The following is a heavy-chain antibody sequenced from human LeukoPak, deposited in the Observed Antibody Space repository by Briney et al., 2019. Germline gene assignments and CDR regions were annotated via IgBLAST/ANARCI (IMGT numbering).Heavy chain of an antibody. CDR1: GGSISSSSYY. CDR3: ARHERYYYYGMDV. J-gene: IGHJ6*02. V-gene: IGHV4-39*01. CDR2: IYYSGST. Sequence: PSETLSHTCTVSGGSISSSSYYWGWIRQPPGEGLEWIGSIYYSGSTYYNPSLKSRVTISVDTSKNQFSLKLSSVTAADTAVYYCARHERYYYYGMDVWGQGTTVTVSS.